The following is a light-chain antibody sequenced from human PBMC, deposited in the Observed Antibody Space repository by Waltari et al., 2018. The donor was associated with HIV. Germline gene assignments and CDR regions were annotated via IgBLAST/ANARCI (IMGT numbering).Light chain of an antibody. Sequence: DIVMTQSPHPLAVSLGERATIHRKSRQSILYSSKNENFLAWYQQKPGQPPKLLIYCASTRGSGVPDRFSGSGSGTDFTLTINSLQSEDVAVYFCQQYYSTPPTFGQGTRVEI. CDR2: CAS. CDR1: QSILYSSKNENF. CDR3: QQYYSTPPT. J-gene: IGKJ1*01. V-gene: IGKV4-1*01.